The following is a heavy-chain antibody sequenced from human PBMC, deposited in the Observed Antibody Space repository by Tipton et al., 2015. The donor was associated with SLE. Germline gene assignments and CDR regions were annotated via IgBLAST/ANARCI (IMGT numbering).Heavy chain of an antibody. J-gene: IGHJ3*02. V-gene: IGHV4-59*01. Sequence: TLSLTCTVSDDSISNYYWSWIRQSPGKGLEWIGYGYYIGSTNYNPSLKSRPTISVDTSKNQFSLRLSSVSAADTAMYYCARALWVDKDFEVALAIRLRAFDIGGQGRMVPVSS. D-gene: IGHD2-2*02. CDR2: GYYIGST. CDR3: ARALWVDKDFEVALAIRLRAFDI. CDR1: DDSISNYY.